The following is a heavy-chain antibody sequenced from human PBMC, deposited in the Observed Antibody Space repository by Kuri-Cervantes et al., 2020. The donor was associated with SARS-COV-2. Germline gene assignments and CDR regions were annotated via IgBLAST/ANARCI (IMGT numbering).Heavy chain of an antibody. V-gene: IGHV1-46*01. D-gene: IGHD3-10*01. CDR1: EYTFTSYY. CDR2: INPSGGST. J-gene: IGHJ4*02. CDR3: ATLVRGSNTYYPY. Sequence: ASVKVSCKASEYTFTSYYMHWVRQAPGQGLEWMGIINPSGGSTSYAQKFQGRVTMTRDTSVSTAYLELIGLGSDDTAVYYCATLVRGSNTYYPYWGQGTLVTVSS.